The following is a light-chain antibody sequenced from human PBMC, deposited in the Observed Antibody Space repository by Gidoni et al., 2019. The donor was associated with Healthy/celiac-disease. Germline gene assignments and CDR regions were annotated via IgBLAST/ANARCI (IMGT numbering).Light chain of an antibody. CDR1: QSISIY. J-gene: IGKJ2*02. CDR3: QQSYSTPRT. CDR2: DAS. Sequence: DRVTITCRASQSISIYLNWYQHKPGKAPKVLIYDASSLQSGVPSRFSGSGSVTDFPLTISSLPPEYFATYYCQQSYSTPRTFGQGTKLAIK. V-gene: IGKV1-39*01.